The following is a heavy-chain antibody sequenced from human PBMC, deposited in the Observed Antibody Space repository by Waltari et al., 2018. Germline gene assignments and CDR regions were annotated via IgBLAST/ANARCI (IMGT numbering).Heavy chain of an antibody. CDR2: IKSDWTVT. D-gene: IGHD4-17*01. CDR3: ARFPYAGTTDGE. Sequence: EVRLAESGGGLVQPGGSVRLSCVGSGFAFSRSWIHWVRQAPGKGLMWLSRIKSDWTVTFYADSVRGRFIISRDNAKNTAYLQMNSLTDDDTAIYYCARFPYAGTTDGEWGQGTLITVSS. CDR1: GFAFSRSW. J-gene: IGHJ4*02. V-gene: IGHV3-74*01.